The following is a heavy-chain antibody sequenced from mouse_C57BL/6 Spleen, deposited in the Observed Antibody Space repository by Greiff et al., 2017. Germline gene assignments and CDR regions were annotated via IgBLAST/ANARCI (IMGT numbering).Heavy chain of an antibody. V-gene: IGHV14-4*01. CDR3: TTSYYGSSYGY. D-gene: IGHD1-1*01. Sequence: VQLQQSGAELVRPGASVKLSCTASGFNIKDDYMHWVKQRPEQGLEWIGWIDPENGDTEYASKFQGKATITADTSSNTAYLHLSSLTSEDTAVYYCTTSYYGSSYGYGGQGTTLTVSS. CDR1: GFNIKDDY. CDR2: IDPENGDT. J-gene: IGHJ2*01.